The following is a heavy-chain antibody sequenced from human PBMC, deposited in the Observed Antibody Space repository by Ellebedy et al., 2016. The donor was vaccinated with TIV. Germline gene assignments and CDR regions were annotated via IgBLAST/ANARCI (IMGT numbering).Heavy chain of an antibody. CDR2: ITPDGRTT. CDR3: ARLRGQGDRDF. CDR1: GFTFSNYW. D-gene: IGHD3-16*01. Sequence: PGGSLRLSCVASGFTFSNYWMHWIRQVPGKGLVWVSAITPDGRTTGYADSVKGRFTISRDNAKNTLFLQMNSLRAEDTAVYYCARLRGQGDRDFWGQGTLVTVSS. V-gene: IGHV3-74*01. J-gene: IGHJ4*02.